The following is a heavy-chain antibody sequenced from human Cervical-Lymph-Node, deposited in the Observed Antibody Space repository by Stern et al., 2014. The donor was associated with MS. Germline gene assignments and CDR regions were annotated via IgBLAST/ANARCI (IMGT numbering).Heavy chain of an antibody. CDR3: ARDRYSTAARHDY. CDR1: GYTFTSYG. V-gene: IGHV1-18*01. D-gene: IGHD6-6*01. CDR2: ISGYNGNT. J-gene: IGHJ4*02. Sequence: VQLVESGPAVKKPGASVKVSCKASGYTFTSYGISWVRQAPGPGLEWMGWISGYNGNTNYAQKRQGRVTMTADTSTSTAYMELRSLRSDDTAVYYCARDRYSTAARHDYWGQGTLVTVSS.